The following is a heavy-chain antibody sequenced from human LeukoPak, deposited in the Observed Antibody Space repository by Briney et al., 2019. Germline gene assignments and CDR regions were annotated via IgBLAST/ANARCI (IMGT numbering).Heavy chain of an antibody. V-gene: IGHV3-23*01. CDR1: GLTFSTYA. CDR3: AKGYDFWSGYYTDY. Sequence: GGSLRLTCAASGLTFSTYAMSWVRQAPGKGLEWVSTISGSGGSTYYADSVKGRFTISRDNSKNTLYLQMNSLRAEDTAVYYCAKGYDFWSGYYTDYWGQGTLVTVSS. D-gene: IGHD3-3*01. J-gene: IGHJ4*02. CDR2: ISGSGGST.